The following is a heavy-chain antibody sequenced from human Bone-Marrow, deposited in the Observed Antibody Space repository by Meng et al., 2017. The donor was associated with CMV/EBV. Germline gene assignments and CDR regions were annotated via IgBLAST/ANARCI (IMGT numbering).Heavy chain of an antibody. Sequence: SETLSLTCTVSGGSISSSSYYWGWIRQPPGKGLEWIGEINHSGSTNYNPSLKSRVTISVDTSKNQFSLKLSSVTAADTAVYYCARGGREYYDFWSGYYSRDYGMDVWGQGTTVTVSS. CDR3: ARGGREYYDFWSGYYSRDYGMDV. J-gene: IGHJ6*01. D-gene: IGHD3-3*01. CDR1: GGSISSSSYY. V-gene: IGHV4-39*07. CDR2: INHSGST.